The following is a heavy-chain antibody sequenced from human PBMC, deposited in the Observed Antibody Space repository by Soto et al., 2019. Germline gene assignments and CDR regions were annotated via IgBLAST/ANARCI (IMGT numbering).Heavy chain of an antibody. CDR2: IPYDGSNK. CDR1: SNLG. Sequence: SNLGGRRISKNKGKGLAWVAVIPYDGSNKYYADSLKGRFTISRDNSKNTLYLQMNSLRAEDTAVYYCAKLLLYYDDRSGRTAFAIWRKGTMDPV. CDR3: AKLLLYYDDRSGRTAFAI. D-gene: IGHD3-22*01. J-gene: IGHJ3*02. V-gene: IGHV3-30*18.